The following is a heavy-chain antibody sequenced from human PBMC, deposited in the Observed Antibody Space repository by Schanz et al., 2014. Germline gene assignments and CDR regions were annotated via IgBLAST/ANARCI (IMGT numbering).Heavy chain of an antibody. D-gene: IGHD4-17*01. J-gene: IGHJ4*02. CDR1: GFTFSSYA. CDR2: TSHDGSFT. V-gene: IGHV3-74*01. CDR3: TRDTDYHFDY. Sequence: EVQLLESGGGLVQPGGSLRLSCAVSGFTFSSYAMSWVRQAPGKGLEWVSRTSHDGSFTTFADSVKGRFTISRDNARNTLYLQMNSLRAEDTAVYYCTRDTDYHFDYWGQGTLVTVSS.